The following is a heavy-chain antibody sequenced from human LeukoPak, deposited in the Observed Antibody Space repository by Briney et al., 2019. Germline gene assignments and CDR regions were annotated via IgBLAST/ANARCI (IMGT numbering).Heavy chain of an antibody. CDR3: ARDLDGYNSY. CDR2: IYYSGST. D-gene: IGHD5-24*01. CDR1: GFTFSSYG. J-gene: IGHJ4*02. Sequence: GSLRLSCAASGFTFSSYGMHWIRQPPGKGLEWIGSIYYSGSTYYNPSLKSRVTISVDTSKNQFSLKLSSVTAADTAVYYCARDLDGYNSYWGQGTLVTVSS. V-gene: IGHV4-39*02.